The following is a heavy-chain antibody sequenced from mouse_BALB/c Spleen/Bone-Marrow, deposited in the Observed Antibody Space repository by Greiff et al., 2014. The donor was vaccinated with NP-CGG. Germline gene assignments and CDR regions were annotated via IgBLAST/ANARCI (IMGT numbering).Heavy chain of an antibody. D-gene: IGHD2-4*01. CDR1: GFNIKDTY. Sequence: VQLKQSGAELVKPGASVKLSCTVSGFNIKDTYMHWVKQRPEQGLEWIGRIDPANGNTKYDPKFQDKATITTDTSSNTAYLQLSSLTSEDTAVYYCARDDYDDYYAMDYWGQGTSVTVSS. J-gene: IGHJ4*01. CDR2: IDPANGNT. V-gene: IGHV14-3*02. CDR3: ARDDYDDYYAMDY.